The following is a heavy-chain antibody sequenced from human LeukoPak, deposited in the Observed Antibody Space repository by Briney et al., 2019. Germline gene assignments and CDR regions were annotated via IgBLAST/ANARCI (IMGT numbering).Heavy chain of an antibody. CDR1: GFSFSRYW. CDR3: ARPRQYGQGYYFDY. J-gene: IGHJ4*02. CDR2: ISSSSSYI. Sequence: GGSLRLSCAASGFSFSRYWMNWVRQAPGKGLEWVSSISSSSSYIYYADSVKGRFTISRDNAKNSLYLQMNSLRAEDTAVYYCARPRQYGQGYYFDYWGQGTLVTVSS. D-gene: IGHD4-17*01. V-gene: IGHV3-21*01.